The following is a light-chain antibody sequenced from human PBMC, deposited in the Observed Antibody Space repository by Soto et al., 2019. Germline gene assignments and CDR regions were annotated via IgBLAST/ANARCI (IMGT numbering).Light chain of an antibody. J-gene: IGLJ1*01. Sequence: QSVLTQPPSVSAAPGQEVTISCSGSSFNIGFNYVYWYQQLPGMAPKLLIHSNDERPSGVPDRFSGSKSGTSASLAISGLRSEDEADYYCAAWDDSLSGGVFGTGTKVTVL. CDR1: SFNIGFNY. V-gene: IGLV1-47*02. CDR2: SND. CDR3: AAWDDSLSGGV.